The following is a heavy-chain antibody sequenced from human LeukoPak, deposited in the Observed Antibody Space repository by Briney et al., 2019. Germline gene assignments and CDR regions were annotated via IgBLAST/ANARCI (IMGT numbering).Heavy chain of an antibody. V-gene: IGHV3-66*01. D-gene: IGHD1-26*01. CDR3: ARRSGEGYFDC. CDR1: GFIVSSNY. J-gene: IGHJ4*02. CDR2: IYSGGDT. Sequence: GGSLRLSCAASGFIVSSNYMTWVRQAPGKGLEWLSVIYSGGDTYYADSVKGRFTISRDNSKKTLYLQMNSLRAEDTAVYYCARRSGEGYFDCWGQGTLVTVSS.